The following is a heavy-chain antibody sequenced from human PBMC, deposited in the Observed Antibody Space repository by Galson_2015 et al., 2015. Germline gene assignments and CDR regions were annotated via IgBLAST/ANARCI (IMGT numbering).Heavy chain of an antibody. V-gene: IGHV3-43*01. J-gene: IGHJ3*02. CDR3: AKEKLGTSWVSFDI. CDR2: IDKKGEKV. Sequence: SLRLSCAASGFTFEDYSLHWVRQAPGRGLEWVSLIDKKGEKVFYGDSVKGRFAISRDNRRKSLYLQKNSLRADDSALYYCAKEKLGTSWVSFDIWGQGTMVTVSS. D-gene: IGHD3-16*01. CDR1: GFTFEDYS.